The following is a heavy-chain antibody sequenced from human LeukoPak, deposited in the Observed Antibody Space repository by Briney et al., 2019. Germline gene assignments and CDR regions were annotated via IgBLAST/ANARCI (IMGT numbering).Heavy chain of an antibody. CDR2: INHSGST. V-gene: IGHV4-34*01. Sequence: SETLSLTCAVYGGSFSGYYWSWIRQPPGEGMEWIGEINHSGSTNYNPSLKSRVTISVDTSKNQFSLKLSSVTAADTAVYYCARGGTGYQAGDWFDPWGQGTLVTVSS. D-gene: IGHD2-2*01. CDR3: ARGGTGYQAGDWFDP. J-gene: IGHJ5*02. CDR1: GGSFSGYY.